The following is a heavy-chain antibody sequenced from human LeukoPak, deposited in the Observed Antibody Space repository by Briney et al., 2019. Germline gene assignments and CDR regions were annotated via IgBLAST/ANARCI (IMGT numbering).Heavy chain of an antibody. V-gene: IGHV4-59*05. CDR1: GGSISSYY. Sequence: SETLSLTCTVSGGSISSYYWSWIRQPPGKGLEWIGSIYYSGSTYYNPSLKSRVTISVDTSKNQFSLNLRSVTAADTAVYYCARRTYGDYTPDYWGQGTLVTVSS. CDR2: IYYSGST. D-gene: IGHD4-17*01. J-gene: IGHJ4*02. CDR3: ARRTYGDYTPDY.